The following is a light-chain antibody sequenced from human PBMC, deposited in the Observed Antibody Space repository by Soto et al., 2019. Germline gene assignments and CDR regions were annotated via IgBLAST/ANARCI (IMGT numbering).Light chain of an antibody. CDR3: QSYDSSLSAL. CDR2: GNS. CDR1: SSNIGAGYD. Sequence: QSVLTQPPSVSGAPGQRVTISCTGSSSNIGAGYDVHWYQQLPGTAPKLLIYGNSNRPSGVPDRFSGSKSGTSASLPITGRQAEVEVDYFRQSYDSSLSALFGGGTKLTVL. V-gene: IGLV1-40*01. J-gene: IGLJ3*02.